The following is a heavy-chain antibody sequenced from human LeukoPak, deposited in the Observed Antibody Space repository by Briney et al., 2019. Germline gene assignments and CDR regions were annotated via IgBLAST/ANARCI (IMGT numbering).Heavy chain of an antibody. J-gene: IGHJ5*02. V-gene: IGHV4-34*01. D-gene: IGHD2-2*01. Sequence: SETLSLTCAVYGGSFSGYYWSWIRQPPGKGLEWIGEINHSGSTNYNPSLKSRVTISVDTSKNQFSLKLGSVTAADTAVYYCARGGRRGVVVPAPSWFDPWGQGTLVTVSS. CDR2: INHSGST. CDR1: GGSFSGYY. CDR3: ARGGRRGVVVPAPSWFDP.